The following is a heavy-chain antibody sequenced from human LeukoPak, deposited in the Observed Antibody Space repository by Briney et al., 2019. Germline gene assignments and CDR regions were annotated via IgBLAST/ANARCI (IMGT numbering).Heavy chain of an antibody. D-gene: IGHD6-19*01. V-gene: IGHV3-74*01. CDR3: ARWGSSGWYPMDV. J-gene: IGHJ6*02. CDR1: GFTFSSYW. Sequence: SLTLSCAPSGFTFSSYWTHSVRHVPGEWLGLVSRITSEGRSTSYADSVKGRFTISRDNSKNTVYLQMNSLRAEDTAVYYCARWGSSGWYPMDVWGQGTTVSVSS. CDR2: ITSEGRST.